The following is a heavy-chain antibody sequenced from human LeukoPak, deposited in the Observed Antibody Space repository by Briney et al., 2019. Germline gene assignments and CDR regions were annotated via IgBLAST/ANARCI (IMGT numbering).Heavy chain of an antibody. D-gene: IGHD2-8*01. Sequence: SETLSLTCSVSGASISSHYWSWIWQPPGQGLEWIGEISLTGLTHYNPSLESRVTVSLDKSKNQLSLNLTSVTAADTAVYYCSRENGAFSPFGYWGQGTLVTVLS. J-gene: IGHJ4*02. CDR2: ISLTGLT. CDR1: GASISSHY. V-gene: IGHV4-59*11. CDR3: SRENGAFSPFGY.